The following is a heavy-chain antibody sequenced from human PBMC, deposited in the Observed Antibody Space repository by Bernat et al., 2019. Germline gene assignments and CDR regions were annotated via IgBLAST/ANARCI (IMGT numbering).Heavy chain of an antibody. V-gene: IGHV1-18*01. J-gene: IGHJ6*02. CDR3: ARAIPVGNLLEYYGSSGYYARSDYYYYGMDV. CDR1: GYTFTSYG. CDR2: ISAYHGNT. D-gene: IGHD3-22*01. Sequence: QVQLVQSGAEVKKPGASVKVSCKASGYTFTSYGISWVRQAPGQGLEWMGWISAYHGNTNYAQKLQGRVTITTDTSTSTAYMELRSLRSDDTAVYYCARAIPVGNLLEYYGSSGYYARSDYYYYGMDVWGQGTTVTVSS.